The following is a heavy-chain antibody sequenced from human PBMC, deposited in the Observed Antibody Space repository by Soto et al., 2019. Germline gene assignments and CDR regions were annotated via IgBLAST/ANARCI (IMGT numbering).Heavy chain of an antibody. CDR3: ARGRYGDY. D-gene: IGHD1-1*01. V-gene: IGHV1-18*01. CDR1: GYAFTTYG. Sequence: QVHLVQSGAEVKKPGASVKVSCKGSGYAFTTYGITWVRQAPGQGLEWMGWISAHNGNTNYAQKLQGRVAVTRDTSTSTAYMELRSLRSDDTAVYYCARGRYGDYWGQGALVSVSS. CDR2: ISAHNGNT. J-gene: IGHJ4*02.